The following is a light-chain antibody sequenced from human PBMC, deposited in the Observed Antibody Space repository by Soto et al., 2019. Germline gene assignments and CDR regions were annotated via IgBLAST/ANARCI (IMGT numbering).Light chain of an antibody. CDR2: GAS. V-gene: IGKV3-20*01. J-gene: IGKJ3*01. Sequence: EIVLTQFPGTLSLSPGERATLSCRASQSVSSSYLAWYQQKPGQAPRLLIYGASGRATGIPDRFSGSGSGTDFTLTISRREPEDFAVYYCQQYGSSPIFTFGPGTKVDIK. CDR1: QSVSSSY. CDR3: QQYGSSPIFT.